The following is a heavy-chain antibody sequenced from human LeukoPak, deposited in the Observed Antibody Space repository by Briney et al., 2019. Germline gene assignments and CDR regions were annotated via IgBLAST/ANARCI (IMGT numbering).Heavy chain of an antibody. CDR3: ARVRDGYNDAYDI. Sequence: ASVKVSCKASGYTFSNYYIHWVRQAPGQGLEWMGIIGGSTNYAQKFQGRVTMTRDTSTSTVYMELSSLRSEDTAVYYCARVRDGYNDAYDIWGQGAMVTVHS. J-gene: IGHJ3*02. CDR2: IGGST. D-gene: IGHD5-24*01. CDR1: GYTFSNYY. V-gene: IGHV1-46*01.